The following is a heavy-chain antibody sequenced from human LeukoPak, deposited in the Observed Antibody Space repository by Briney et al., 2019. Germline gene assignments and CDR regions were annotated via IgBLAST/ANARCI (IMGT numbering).Heavy chain of an antibody. D-gene: IGHD2-21*02. J-gene: IGHJ3*02. V-gene: IGHV3-13*01. Sequence: GGSLRLSCAASGFTFSSYDMHWVRQATGKGLEWVSAIGTAGDTYYPGSVKGRFTISRENAKNSLYLQMNSLRAGDTAVYYCARDVPAYCGGDCYSDAFDIWGQGTMVTVSS. CDR3: ARDVPAYCGGDCYSDAFDI. CDR1: GFTFSSYD. CDR2: IGTAGDT.